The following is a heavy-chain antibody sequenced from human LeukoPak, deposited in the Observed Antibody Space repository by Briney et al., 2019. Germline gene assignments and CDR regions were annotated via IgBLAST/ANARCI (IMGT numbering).Heavy chain of an antibody. J-gene: IGHJ4*02. V-gene: IGHV3-11*01. Sequence: PGGSLRLSCAASGFTFSDYYMSWIRQAPGKGLEWVSYISSSGSTIYYADSVKGRFTISRDNAKNSLYLQMNSLRAEDTAMYYCARDPRGSLVRYYYDSSGYSDYWGQGTLVTVSS. D-gene: IGHD3-22*01. CDR2: ISSSGSTI. CDR3: ARDPRGSLVRYYYDSSGYSDY. CDR1: GFTFSDYY.